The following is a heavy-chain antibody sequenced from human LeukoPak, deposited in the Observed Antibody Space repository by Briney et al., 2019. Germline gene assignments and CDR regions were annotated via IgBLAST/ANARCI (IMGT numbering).Heavy chain of an antibody. J-gene: IGHJ4*02. V-gene: IGHV3-73*01. CDR3: ARDWSSGSHSDFDY. CDR2: IRSKANSYAT. Sequence: GGSLRLSCAASGFTFSGSAMHWVRQASGKGLEWVGRIRSKANSYATAYAASVKGRFTISRDNAKNSLYLQMNSLRAEDTAVYYCARDWSSGSHSDFDYWGQGTLVTVSS. D-gene: IGHD3-10*01. CDR1: GFTFSGSA.